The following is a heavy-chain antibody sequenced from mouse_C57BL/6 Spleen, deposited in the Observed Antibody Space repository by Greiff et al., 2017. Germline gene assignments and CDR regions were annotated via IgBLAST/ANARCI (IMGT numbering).Heavy chain of an antibody. Sequence: EVQLQQSGPELVKPGASVKMSCKASGYTFTDYNMHWVKQSHGKSLEWIGYINPNNGGTSDNQKFKGKATLTVNKSSSTAYMELRSLTSEDSAVYYCARIDYYGSSYEDAMDYWGQGTSVTVSS. J-gene: IGHJ4*01. CDR3: ARIDYYGSSYEDAMDY. V-gene: IGHV1-22*01. D-gene: IGHD1-1*01. CDR2: INPNNGGT. CDR1: GYTFTDYN.